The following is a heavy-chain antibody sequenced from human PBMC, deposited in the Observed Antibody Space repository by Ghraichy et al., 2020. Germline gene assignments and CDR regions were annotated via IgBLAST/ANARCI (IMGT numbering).Heavy chain of an antibody. D-gene: IGHD3-22*01. J-gene: IGHJ4*02. CDR1: NFSISSGYY. V-gene: IGHV4-38-2*02. Sequence: SETLSLTCTVSNFSISSGYYWGWIRLPPGKGLEWIGSMYHSGTTFQNASLKSRVTMSIDTSKNQFSLKLTSVTAADTAVYFCARVGNYYDRRGYVMGDHWGQGTLVTVSS. CDR2: MYHSGTT. CDR3: ARVGNYYDRRGYVMGDH.